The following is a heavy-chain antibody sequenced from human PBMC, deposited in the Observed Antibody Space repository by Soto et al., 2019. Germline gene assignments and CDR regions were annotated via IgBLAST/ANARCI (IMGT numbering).Heavy chain of an antibody. V-gene: IGHV3-9*01. J-gene: IGHJ4*02. D-gene: IGHD4-17*01. CDR2: ISWGGNSI. Sequence: EVQLVESGGGLVQPGRSLRLSCAASGFRFDDYAMHWVRQAPGKGLEWVTGISWGGNSIGYAGSVKGRFTISRDNAKNSLYLQVNSLRAEDTALYYCAKDIDAHGTTVTYFDYWGQGTLLTVSS. CDR1: GFRFDDYA. CDR3: AKDIDAHGTTVTYFDY.